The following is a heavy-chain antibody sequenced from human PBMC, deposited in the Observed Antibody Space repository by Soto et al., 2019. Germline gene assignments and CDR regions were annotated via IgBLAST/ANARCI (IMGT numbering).Heavy chain of an antibody. D-gene: IGHD3-3*01. CDR2: INSDGSST. CDR1: GFTFSSYW. CDR3: ARDLPRSFGVVINYYYYYYGMDV. V-gene: IGHV3-74*01. J-gene: IGHJ6*02. Sequence: PGGSLRLSCAASGFTFSSYWMHWVRQAPGKGLVWVSRINSDGSSTSYADSVKGRFTISRDNAKNTLYLQMNSLRAEDTAVYYCARDLPRSFGVVINYYYYYYGMDVWGQGTTVTVSS.